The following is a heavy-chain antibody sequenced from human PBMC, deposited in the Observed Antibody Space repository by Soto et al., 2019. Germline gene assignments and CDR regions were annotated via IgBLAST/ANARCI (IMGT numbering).Heavy chain of an antibody. J-gene: IGHJ5*02. D-gene: IGHD3-3*01. Sequence: QITLKESGPTLVKPTQTLTLTCTFSGFSLSTSGVGVGWIRQPQVKALEWLALIYWDDDKRYSPSLKSMLTITKDTAKNQVVLTMTNMDPVDTATYYCAHNTICGVVTTGWFDPWGQGTLVTVSS. CDR3: AHNTICGVVTTGWFDP. CDR1: GFSLSTSGVG. CDR2: IYWDDDK. V-gene: IGHV2-5*02.